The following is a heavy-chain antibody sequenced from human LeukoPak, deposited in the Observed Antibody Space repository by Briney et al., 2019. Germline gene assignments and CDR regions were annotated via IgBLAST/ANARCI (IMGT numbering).Heavy chain of an antibody. CDR2: IYHNGGT. CDR3: ARVVGAPYCSSTSCYFDF. J-gene: IGHJ4*02. V-gene: IGHV4-30-2*01. CDR1: GGSFSSDAYY. Sequence: PSQTLSLTCTVSGGSFSSDAYYWSWIRQPPGKGREWLGHIYHNGGTSYNPSLESRVTISVDKSRNQFSLKLTSVTAADTAMYYCARVVGAPYCSSTSCYFDFWGQGTLVTVSS. D-gene: IGHD2-2*01.